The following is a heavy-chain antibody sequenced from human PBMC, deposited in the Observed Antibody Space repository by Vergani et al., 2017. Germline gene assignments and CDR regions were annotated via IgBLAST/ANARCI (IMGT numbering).Heavy chain of an antibody. CDR2: IKQDGSET. CDR1: GFTFSSYW. J-gene: IGHJ1*01. CDR3: ARISGGSAPYLHY. D-gene: IGHD2-15*01. V-gene: IGHV3-7*01. Sequence: EVQLVESGGGLVQPGGSLRLSCAASGFTFSSYWMSWVRQAPGKGLEWVANIKQDGSETFYVDSVKGRLTISRDNAKTTLYLQMNSLRDEDRGVYYCARISGGSAPYLHYWGQRTLVTVAS.